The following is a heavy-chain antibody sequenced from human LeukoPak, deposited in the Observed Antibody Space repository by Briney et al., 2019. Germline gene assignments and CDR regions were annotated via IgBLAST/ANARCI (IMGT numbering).Heavy chain of an antibody. Sequence: SQTLSLTCNVTGDSIGGYYWSWVRQPPAKGPEWIGYIYYSDTTYYNPSLKSRATISVDTSKNQFSLKLTSLAAADTAVYYCARIWDGFDIWGQGTMVTVSS. J-gene: IGHJ3*02. V-gene: IGHV4-31*03. D-gene: IGHD3-16*01. CDR2: IYYSDTT. CDR1: GDSIGGYY. CDR3: ARIWDGFDI.